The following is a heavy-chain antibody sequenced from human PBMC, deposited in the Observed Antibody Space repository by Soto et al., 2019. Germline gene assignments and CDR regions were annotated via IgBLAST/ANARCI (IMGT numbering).Heavy chain of an antibody. CDR2: ISSSGTTI. V-gene: IGHV3-11*01. CDR3: ARVRWELLWYFDY. Sequence: QVQLVESGGGLVKPGGSLRLSCAASGFTFSDYYMSWIRQAPGQGLEWVSYISSSGTTIYYADSVKGRFTISRDNVKNSLYLQMNTLRAEDTAVYYCARVRWELLWYFDYWGQGTLVTVSS. J-gene: IGHJ4*02. CDR1: GFTFSDYY. D-gene: IGHD1-26*01.